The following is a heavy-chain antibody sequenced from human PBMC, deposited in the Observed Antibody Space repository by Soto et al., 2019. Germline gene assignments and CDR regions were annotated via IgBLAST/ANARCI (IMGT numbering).Heavy chain of an antibody. J-gene: IGHJ6*02. CDR3: ARDTGIAAAGTGYYGMDV. CDR2: IIPIFGTT. D-gene: IGHD6-13*01. V-gene: IGHV1-69*01. CDR1: GGTFSSYA. Sequence: QVQLVQSGAEVKKPGSSVKVSCKASGGTFSSYAISWVRQAPGQGLEWMGGIIPIFGTTNYEQKFQGRVTITADESTSTAYMELSSLRSEDTAVYYCARDTGIAAAGTGYYGMDVWGQGTTVTVSS.